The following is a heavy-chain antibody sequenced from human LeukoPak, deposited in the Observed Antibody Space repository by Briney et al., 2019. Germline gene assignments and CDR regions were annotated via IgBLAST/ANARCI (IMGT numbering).Heavy chain of an antibody. Sequence: GRSLRLSCAASGFTFADYAMHWVRQAPGKGLEWVSGISWNSGSIGYADSVKGRFTISRDNAKNSLYLQMNSLRTEDMALYYCAKDALGWLQSWGYFQHWGQGTLVTVSS. V-gene: IGHV3-9*03. CDR3: AKDALGWLQSWGYFQH. CDR2: ISWNSGSI. J-gene: IGHJ1*01. CDR1: GFTFADYA. D-gene: IGHD5-24*01.